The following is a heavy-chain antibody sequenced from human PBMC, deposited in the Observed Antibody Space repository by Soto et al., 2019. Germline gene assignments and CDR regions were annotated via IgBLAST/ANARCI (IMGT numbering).Heavy chain of an antibody. V-gene: IGHV3-15*07. Sequence: EVQLVESGGGLVKPGGSLRLSCAASGFTFSNAWMNWVRQAPGKGLEWVGRIKSKTDDGTTDYAAPVKGRFIISRDDSKTTLYPQMNSLKTEDTAVYYCTTDLPYYDILTGYYLGYFDYWGQGTLVTVSS. J-gene: IGHJ4*02. CDR2: IKSKTDDGTT. D-gene: IGHD3-9*01. CDR3: TTDLPYYDILTGYYLGYFDY. CDR1: GFTFSNAW.